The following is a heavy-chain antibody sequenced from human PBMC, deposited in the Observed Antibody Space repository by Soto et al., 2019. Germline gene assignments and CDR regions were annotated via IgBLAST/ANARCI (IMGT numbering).Heavy chain of an antibody. CDR2: MNPNSGNT. Sequence: ASVEVSCKASGYTFTSYDINWVRQATGQGLEWMGWMNPNSGNTGYAQKFQGRVTMTRNTSISTAYMELSSLRSEDTAVYYCARGVIAAAGGYWFDPWGQGTLVTVSS. V-gene: IGHV1-8*01. J-gene: IGHJ5*02. CDR1: GYTFTSYD. D-gene: IGHD6-13*01. CDR3: ARGVIAAAGGYWFDP.